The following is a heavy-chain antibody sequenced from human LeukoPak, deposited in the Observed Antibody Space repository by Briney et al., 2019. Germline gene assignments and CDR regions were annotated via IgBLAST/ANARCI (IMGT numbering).Heavy chain of an antibody. D-gene: IGHD4-23*01. CDR1: GGSISSYY. V-gene: IGHV4-59*01. J-gene: IGHJ4*02. Sequence: SETLPLTCTVSGGSISSYYWNWIRQPPGKGLEWIGYIYYSGSTNYNPSLKSRVTISVDTSKNQFSLKLYSVTAADTAVYYCARGRDGGNYTPLDNWGQGTLVTVSS. CDR2: IYYSGST. CDR3: ARGRDGGNYTPLDN.